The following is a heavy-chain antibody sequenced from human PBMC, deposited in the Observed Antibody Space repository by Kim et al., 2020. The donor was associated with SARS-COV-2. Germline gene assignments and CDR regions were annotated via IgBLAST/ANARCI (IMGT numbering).Heavy chain of an antibody. V-gene: IGHV3-53*01. Sequence: GGSLRLSCAASGFTVGSNYMSWVRQAPGKGLEWVSLIYSASNTYYADSVKGRFTISRDDSKNTLYLQMNSLRTEDTAIYYCARGVVGSSPSDYWGQVTLV. D-gene: IGHD2-15*01. CDR2: IYSASNT. CDR1: GFTVGSNY. J-gene: IGHJ4*02. CDR3: ARGVVGSSPSDY.